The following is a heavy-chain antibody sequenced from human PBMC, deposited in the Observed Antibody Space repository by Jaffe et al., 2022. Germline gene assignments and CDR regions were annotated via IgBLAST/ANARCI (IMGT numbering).Heavy chain of an antibody. Sequence: EVQLVESGGGLVQPGGSLRLSCAASGFTVSSNYMSWVRQAPGKGLEWVSVIYSGGSTYYADSVKGRFTISRDNSKNTLYLQMNSLRAEDTAVYYCASFDLGSWFGGDAFDIWGQGTMVTVSS. J-gene: IGHJ3*02. CDR2: IYSGGST. CDR3: ASFDLGSWFGGDAFDI. D-gene: IGHD3-10*01. V-gene: IGHV3-66*02. CDR1: GFTVSSNY.